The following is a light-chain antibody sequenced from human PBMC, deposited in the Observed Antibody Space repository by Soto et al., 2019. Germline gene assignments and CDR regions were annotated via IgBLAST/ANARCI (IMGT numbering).Light chain of an antibody. V-gene: IGKV3-20*01. J-gene: IGKJ1*01. CDR1: QSVGSSY. CDR2: GAS. CDR3: QQYGSSLTWT. Sequence: EIGLTQSPGTLSLSPGERATLSCRASQSVGSSYLAWYQQKPGQAPRLLIYGASSRATGIPDRFSGSGSGTDFTLTISRLEPEDFAVYYCQQYGSSLTWTFGQGTKVDIK.